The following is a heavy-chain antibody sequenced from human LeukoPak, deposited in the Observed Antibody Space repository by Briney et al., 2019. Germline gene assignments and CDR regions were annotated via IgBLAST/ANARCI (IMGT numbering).Heavy chain of an antibody. Sequence: SQTLSLTCAISGASVSSNSAAWNWIRQSPSRGLEWLGRTYYRSKLYNDYAVSVKSRITINPDTSKNQFSLQLNSVTPEDTAVYYCARAGQQLVWRWKANWFDPWGQGTLVTVSS. V-gene: IGHV6-1*01. CDR1: GASVSSNSAA. D-gene: IGHD6-6*01. CDR2: TYYRSKLYN. J-gene: IGHJ5*02. CDR3: ARAGQQLVWRWKANWFDP.